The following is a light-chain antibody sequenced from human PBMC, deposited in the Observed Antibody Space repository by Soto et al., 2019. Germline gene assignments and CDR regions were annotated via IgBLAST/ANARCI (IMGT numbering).Light chain of an antibody. CDR2: GAS. V-gene: IGKV3-20*01. Sequence: ENVLTQSPGTLSLSPGERATLSCRVSQSVTSNFLAWYQQKPGQAPRLLIYGASTRAAGVPDRFSGSGSVTDFTLTITGLEPEDFAVYYCQQYGRSPLLYTFGQGTKL. J-gene: IGKJ2*01. CDR1: QSVTSNF. CDR3: QQYGRSPLLYT.